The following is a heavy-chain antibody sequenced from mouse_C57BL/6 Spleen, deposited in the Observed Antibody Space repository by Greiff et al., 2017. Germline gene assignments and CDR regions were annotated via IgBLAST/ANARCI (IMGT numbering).Heavy chain of an antibody. J-gene: IGHJ2*01. CDR2: ISAGGSYT. Sequence: EVQRVESGGGLVKPGGSLKLSCAASGFTFSSYAMPWVRQTPEKRLEWVANISAGGSYTYYPDNVKGRSTISRDNAKNNLYLQMSHLKSENTAMYYCARGREKITTHYFDDWGQGTTLTVSS. V-gene: IGHV5-4*01. CDR1: GFTFSSYA. CDR3: ARGREKITTHYFDD. D-gene: IGHD1-1*01.